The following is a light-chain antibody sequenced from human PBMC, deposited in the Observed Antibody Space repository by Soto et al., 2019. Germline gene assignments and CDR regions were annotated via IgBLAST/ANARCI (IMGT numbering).Light chain of an antibody. J-gene: IGKJ2*01. Sequence: DIQMTQSPSALSASVGDRVTITCRPSQSISSRLAWYQQKPGKAPKLLIYDASSLKSGVPSRFSGSGSGTEFTLTISSLQPDDFATYYCQQYNNYSAFAQGTKVDIK. V-gene: IGKV1-5*01. CDR3: QQYNNYSA. CDR1: QSISSR. CDR2: DAS.